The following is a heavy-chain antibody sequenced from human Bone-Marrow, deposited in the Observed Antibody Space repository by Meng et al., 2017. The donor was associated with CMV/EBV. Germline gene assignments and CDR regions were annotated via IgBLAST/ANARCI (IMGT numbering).Heavy chain of an antibody. J-gene: IGHJ5*02. CDR2: IYYSGST. V-gene: IGHV4-39*01. D-gene: IGHD6-13*01. CDR1: GGSISISSYY. CDR3: APLTSIAAAGNWFDP. Sequence: SETLSLTCTVSGGSISISSYYWGWIRQPPGKGLEWIGSIYYSGSTYYNPSLKSRVTISVDTSKNQFSLKLSSVTAADTAVYYCAPLTSIAAAGNWFDPWGQGNLVNVAS.